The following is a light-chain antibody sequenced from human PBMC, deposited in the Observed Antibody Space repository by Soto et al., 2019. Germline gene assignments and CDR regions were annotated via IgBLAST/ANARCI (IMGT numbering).Light chain of an antibody. J-gene: IGKJ2*01. V-gene: IGKV3-20*01. Sequence: EIVLTQSPGTLSLSPGERATLSCRASQSVTSNYLAWYQQKPGQAPRLLIYRASSRATGVPDRLSGSGSGTDFPLTISRLEPEDFAVYYCQKYANSPYTFGQGPKLEIK. CDR2: RAS. CDR1: QSVTSNY. CDR3: QKYANSPYT.